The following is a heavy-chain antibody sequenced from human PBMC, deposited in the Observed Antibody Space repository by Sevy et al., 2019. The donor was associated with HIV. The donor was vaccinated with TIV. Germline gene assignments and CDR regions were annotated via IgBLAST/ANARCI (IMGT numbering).Heavy chain of an antibody. Sequence: ASVKVSCKESGYSFTNFYGNWVRQAPGQGLEWVGMINPSGGSPSYADRFQGRVTMTRDTSTSTVYLELRNLRSEDTSVYYCAREGLLLRNPCDYWGQGALVTVSS. V-gene: IGHV1-46*03. D-gene: IGHD1-26*01. CDR2: INPSGGSP. J-gene: IGHJ4*02. CDR3: AREGLLLRNPCDY. CDR1: GYSFTNFY.